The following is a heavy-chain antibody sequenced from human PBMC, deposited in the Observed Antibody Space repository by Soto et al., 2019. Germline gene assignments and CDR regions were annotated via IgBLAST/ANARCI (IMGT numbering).Heavy chain of an antibody. J-gene: IGHJ4*02. Sequence: QVQLVQSGPEVKKPGSSVNISCTAPKTTFSDYGLNWVRQAPGHGLEWMGGIIPVLGTINYAQKFQGRVTINADKSSNTVYMAVSSLTSEDTAVYYCDSATLFCAGDCYFEHWGLGTVVTVSS. CDR1: KTTFSDYG. V-gene: IGHV1-69*06. CDR3: DSATLFCAGDCYFEH. CDR2: IIPVLGTI. D-gene: IGHD2-21*02.